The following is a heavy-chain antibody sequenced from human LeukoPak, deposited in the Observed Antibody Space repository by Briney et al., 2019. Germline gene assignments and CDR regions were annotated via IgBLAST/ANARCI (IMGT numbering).Heavy chain of an antibody. V-gene: IGHV3-23*01. CDR1: GFTFNNYG. CDR3: AKTGYDYIWGSYRPTFFDY. J-gene: IGHJ4*02. D-gene: IGHD3-16*02. Sequence: PGGSLRLSCAASGFTFNNYGMSWVRQAPGKGLEWVSAISGSGGSTYYADSVKGRFTISRDNSKNTLYLQMNSLRAEDTAVYYCAKTGYDYIWGSYRPTFFDYWGQGTLVTVSS. CDR2: ISGSGGST.